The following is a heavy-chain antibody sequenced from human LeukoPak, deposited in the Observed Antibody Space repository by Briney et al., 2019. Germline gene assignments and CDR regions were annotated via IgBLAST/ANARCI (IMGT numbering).Heavy chain of an antibody. J-gene: IGHJ4*02. Sequence: PGGFLRLSCVASGFTFSSYGIYWVRQAPGKGLEWIAVISFDGSNKYYADSVRGRFTVSRDNSKDTLYLQMNSLRAEDTAVYYCAKDEIGAVAGLLDYWGQGILVTVSS. CDR3: AKDEIGAVAGLLDY. CDR2: ISFDGSNK. V-gene: IGHV3-30*18. CDR1: GFTFSSYG. D-gene: IGHD6-19*01.